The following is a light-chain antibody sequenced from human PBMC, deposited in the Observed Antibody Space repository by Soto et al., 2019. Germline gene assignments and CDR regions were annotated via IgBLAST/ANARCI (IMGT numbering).Light chain of an antibody. V-gene: IGLV2-11*01. CDR3: CSYAGTYTYV. Sequence: QSVLTQPRSGSGSPGQSVTISCTGTSSDVGAYVYVSWYQNQPGSAPKLIIYDVYKRPSGVPDRFSGSKSGDTASLTISGLQADDEADYYCCSYAGTYTYVFGTGTKVTVL. CDR2: DVY. CDR1: SSDVGAYVY. J-gene: IGLJ1*01.